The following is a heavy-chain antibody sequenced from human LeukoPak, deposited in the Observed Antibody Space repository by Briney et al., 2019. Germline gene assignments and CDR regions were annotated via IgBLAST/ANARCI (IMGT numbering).Heavy chain of an antibody. CDR1: GYTFTNYD. D-gene: IGHD6-13*01. V-gene: IGHV1-2*02. CDR2: INPNSGGT. J-gene: IGHJ5*02. Sequence: GASVKVSCKASGYTFTNYDINWVRQAPGQGLEWMGWINPNSGGTNYAQKFQGRVTMTRDTSISTAYMELSRLRSDDTAVYYCARGLKYSSSWSNWFDPWGQGTLVTVSS. CDR3: ARGLKYSSSWSNWFDP.